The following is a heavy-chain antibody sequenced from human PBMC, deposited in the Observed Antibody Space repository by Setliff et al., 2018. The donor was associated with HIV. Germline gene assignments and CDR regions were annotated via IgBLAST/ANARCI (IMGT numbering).Heavy chain of an antibody. V-gene: IGHV4-34*01. D-gene: IGHD3-3*01. CDR1: GGSFSGYY. Sequence: SETLSLTCAVYGGSFSGYYWSWIRQPPGKGLEWIGEINHSGSTNYNPSLKSRVTISVDTSKNQFSLKLSSVTAADTAVYSCARGGPRRITIFGVPQFPYYFDYWGQGTLVTVSS. CDR2: INHSGST. CDR3: ARGGPRRITIFGVPQFPYYFDY. J-gene: IGHJ4*02.